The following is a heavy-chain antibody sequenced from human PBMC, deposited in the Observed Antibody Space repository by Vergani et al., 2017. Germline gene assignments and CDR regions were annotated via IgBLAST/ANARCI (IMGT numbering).Heavy chain of an antibody. V-gene: IGHV3-72*01. CDR1: GYTFTGYY. Sequence: VQLVQSGAEVKKPGASVKVSCKASGYTFTGYYMDWVRQAPGKGLEWVGRIRNKVNSYTTEYAASVKGRFTISRDDSNNSLYLQMNSLKTEDTAVYYCARDSPYVWGKGTTVTVSS. CDR2: IRNKVNSYTT. CDR3: ARDSPYV. J-gene: IGHJ6*04.